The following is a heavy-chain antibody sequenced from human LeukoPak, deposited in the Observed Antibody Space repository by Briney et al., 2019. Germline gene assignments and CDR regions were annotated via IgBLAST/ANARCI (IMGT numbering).Heavy chain of an antibody. V-gene: IGHV3-74*03. Sequence: GGSLRLSCAASGFTFNIHWMHWVRQVPGKGLVWVARVNTDGSSTTYADSVKGRFTISRDNATDTLYLQMNTLRAEDTAMYYCARDRGHAYFFDYWGQGTLVTVSS. CDR2: VNTDGSST. J-gene: IGHJ4*02. CDR3: ARDRGHAYFFDY. CDR1: GFTFNIHW. D-gene: IGHD2-2*01.